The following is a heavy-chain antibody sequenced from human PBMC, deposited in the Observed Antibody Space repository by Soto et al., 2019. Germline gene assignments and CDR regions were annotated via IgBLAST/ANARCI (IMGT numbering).Heavy chain of an antibody. CDR3: TRGRPGGWYFDL. V-gene: IGHV3-48*03. CDR2: ISGSDSSI. CDR1: GFNFRSYE. Sequence: EVQLVESGGGLVQPGGSLRLSCAASGFNFRSYEMNWVRQAPGKGLEWVSYISGSDSSIYYADSVKGRFTISRDNAKNSLYLQMNSLRAEDTAVYYCTRGRPGGWYFDLWGRGTLVTVS. D-gene: IGHD3-10*01. J-gene: IGHJ2*01.